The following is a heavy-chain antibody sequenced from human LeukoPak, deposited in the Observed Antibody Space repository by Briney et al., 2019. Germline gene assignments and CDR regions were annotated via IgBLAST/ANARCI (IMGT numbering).Heavy chain of an antibody. CDR1: GFTFSSYG. D-gene: IGHD1-26*01. Sequence: GRSLRLSCAASGFTFSSYGMHWVRQAPGKGLEWVAVISYDGSNKYYADSVKGRFTISRDNSKNTLYLQMNSLRAEDTAVYYCAKGSRTGEVDSWGQGTLVTVSS. CDR2: ISYDGSNK. J-gene: IGHJ4*02. V-gene: IGHV3-30*18. CDR3: AKGSRTGEVDS.